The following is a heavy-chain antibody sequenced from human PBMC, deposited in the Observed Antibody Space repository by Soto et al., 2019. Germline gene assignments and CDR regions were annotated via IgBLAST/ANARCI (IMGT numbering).Heavy chain of an antibody. J-gene: IGHJ5*02. CDR2: IYATGTT. D-gene: IGHD1-1*01. V-gene: IGHV4-4*07. CDR3: VRDGTKTLRDWFDP. Sequence: SETLSLTCTVSGASISGFYWSWIRKSAGKGLEWIGRIYATGTTDYNPSLKSRVMMSVDTSKKQFSLKLRSVTAADTAVYYCVRDGTKTLRDWFDPWGQGISVAVSS. CDR1: GASISGFY.